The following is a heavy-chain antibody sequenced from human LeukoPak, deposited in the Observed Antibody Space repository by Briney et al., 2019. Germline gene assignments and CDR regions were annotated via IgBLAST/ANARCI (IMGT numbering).Heavy chain of an antibody. V-gene: IGHV1-2*02. J-gene: IGHJ4*02. CDR3: ARDASPRAARSDY. CDR2: INPNSGGT. Sequence: ASVKVSCKASGHTFTGYYMHWVRQAPGQGLEWMGWINPNSGGTNYAQKFQGRVTMTRDTSISTAYMELSGLRSDDTAVYYCARDASPRAARSDYWGQGTLVTVSS. D-gene: IGHD6-6*01. CDR1: GHTFTGYY.